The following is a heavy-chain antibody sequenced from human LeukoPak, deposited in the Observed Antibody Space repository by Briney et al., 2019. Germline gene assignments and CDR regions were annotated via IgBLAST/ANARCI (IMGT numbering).Heavy chain of an antibody. J-gene: IGHJ6*03. Sequence: SETLSLTCTVSGGSISSYYWSWLRQPPGKGLEWLGYIYTSGSTNYNPSLKSRVTMSVDTSKNQFSLKMTSVTAADTAVYYCARHGDFWSADPQGYMDVWGKGTTVTVSS. D-gene: IGHD3-3*01. CDR1: GGSISSYY. CDR3: ARHGDFWSADPQGYMDV. CDR2: IYTSGST. V-gene: IGHV4-4*09.